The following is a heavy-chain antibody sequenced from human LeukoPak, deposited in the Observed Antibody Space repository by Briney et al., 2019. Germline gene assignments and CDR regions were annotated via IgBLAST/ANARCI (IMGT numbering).Heavy chain of an antibody. CDR1: GFTFSSYG. V-gene: IGHV3-33*06. Sequence: GRSLRLSCAASGFTFSSYGMHWVRQAPGKGLEGVAVIWYDGSNKYYADSVKGRFTISRDNSKNTLYLQMNRLRAEDTAVYYCAKGGTSKQWLVGGAFDIWGQGTMVTVSS. CDR3: AKGGTSKQWLVGGAFDI. CDR2: IWYDGSNK. J-gene: IGHJ3*02. D-gene: IGHD6-19*01.